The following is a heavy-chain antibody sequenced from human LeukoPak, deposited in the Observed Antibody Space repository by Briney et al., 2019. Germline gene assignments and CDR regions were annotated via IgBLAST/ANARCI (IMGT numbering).Heavy chain of an antibody. V-gene: IGHV3-53*04. CDR1: GVTVSSSY. D-gene: IGHD2/OR15-2a*01. CDR2: IYNDGRT. Sequence: GGSLRLSCAASGVTVSSSYMTWVRQAPEKGLEWVSLIYNDGRTFYADSLKGRFTVSRHDSKNTLYLQMTSLRPEDTAVYYCARVPLHPTISSFDYWGQGTLVTVSS. J-gene: IGHJ4*02. CDR3: ARVPLHPTISSFDY.